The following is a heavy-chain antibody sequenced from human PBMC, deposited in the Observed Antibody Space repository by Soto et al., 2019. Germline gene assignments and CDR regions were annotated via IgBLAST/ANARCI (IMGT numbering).Heavy chain of an antibody. CDR3: TTGSVEGI. V-gene: IGHV3-15*07. Sequence: EVQLVESAGGLVKPGGSLRLSCVASGFSFNEAWMNWVRQAPGQGLEWVGRTKTSAGGGTTNYAAPVQGRLTISRDDSKNTLYLHMNSLRTEDTAIYYCTTGSVEGIWGQGTKVIVSS. J-gene: IGHJ6*02. CDR1: GFSFNEAW. D-gene: IGHD2-15*01. CDR2: TKTSAGGGTT.